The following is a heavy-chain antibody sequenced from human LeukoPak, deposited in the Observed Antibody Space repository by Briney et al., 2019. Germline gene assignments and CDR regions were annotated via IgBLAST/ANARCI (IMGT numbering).Heavy chain of an antibody. CDR2: INPNSGGT. V-gene: IGHV1-2*02. CDR1: GYTFTGYY. D-gene: IGHD4-17*01. CDR3: AILTHSTVTQQYYFDY. J-gene: IGHJ4*02. Sequence: GASVKVSCKASGYTFTGYYMHWVRQAPGQWLEWMGWINPNSGGTNYAQKFQGRVTMTRDTSISTAYMELSRLRSDDTAVYYCAILTHSTVTQQYYFDYWGQGTLVTVSS.